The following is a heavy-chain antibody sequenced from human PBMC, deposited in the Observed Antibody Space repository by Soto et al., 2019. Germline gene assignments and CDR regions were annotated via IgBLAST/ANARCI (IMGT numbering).Heavy chain of an antibody. J-gene: IGHJ6*02. CDR3: ARDKYYYGSRKDGMDV. V-gene: IGHV4-31*03. D-gene: IGHD3-10*01. Sequence: SETLSLTCTVSGGSISSGGYYWGWIRQHPGKGLEWIGYIYYSGSTYYNPSLKSRVTISVDTSKNQFSLKLSSVTAADTAVYYCARDKYYYGSRKDGMDVWGQGTTVTVSS. CDR2: IYYSGST. CDR1: GGSISSGGYY.